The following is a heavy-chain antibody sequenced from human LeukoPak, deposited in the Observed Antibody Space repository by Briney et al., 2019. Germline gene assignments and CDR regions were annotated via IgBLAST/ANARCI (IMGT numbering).Heavy chain of an antibody. V-gene: IGHV4-34*01. D-gene: IGHD2-15*01. Sequence: SETLSLTCAVYGGSFSGYYWSWIRQPPGKGLEWIGEINHSGSTNYNPSLKSRVTISVDTSKNQFSLKLSSVTAADTAVYYCARGLVAVAATTRYNWFDPWGQGTLVTVSS. J-gene: IGHJ5*02. CDR3: ARGLVAVAATTRYNWFDP. CDR1: GGSFSGYY. CDR2: INHSGST.